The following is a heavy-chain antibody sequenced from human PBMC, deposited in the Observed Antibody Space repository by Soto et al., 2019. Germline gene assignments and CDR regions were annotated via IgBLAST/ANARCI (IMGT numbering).Heavy chain of an antibody. J-gene: IGHJ4*02. CDR3: ARDPIVGANTEGSDE. D-gene: IGHD1-26*01. CDR2: IYYSGST. V-gene: IGHV4-30-4*01. CDR1: GVSISSGDYY. Sequence: SETLSLTCTVSGVSISSGDYYWSLIRQPPGKGLEWIGYIYYSGSTYYNPSLKSRVTISVDTSKNQFSLKLSSVTAADTAVYYCARDPIVGANTEGSDEWGQGTMGTGSS.